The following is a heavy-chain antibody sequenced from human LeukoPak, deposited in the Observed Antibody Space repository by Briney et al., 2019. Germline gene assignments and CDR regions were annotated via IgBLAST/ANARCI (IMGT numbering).Heavy chain of an antibody. CDR3: ASSRDLYLDAFTSYWYFDV. J-gene: IGHJ2*01. V-gene: IGHV4-34*01. D-gene: IGHD3-16*01. CDR1: GASFRADY. Sequence: SETLSLTCAVYGASFRADYWSWIRQAPGQGLEWIGEINDSGHGRYNASLKSRVTMSVDTSKNQLSLKLKSVTAADTAVYYCASSRDLYLDAFTSYWYFDVWGRGSLVTVSS. CDR2: INDSGHG.